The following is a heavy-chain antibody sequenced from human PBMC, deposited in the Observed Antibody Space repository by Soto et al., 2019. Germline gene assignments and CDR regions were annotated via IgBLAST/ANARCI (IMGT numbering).Heavy chain of an antibody. V-gene: IGHV3-23*01. CDR2: ISGSGGTT. CDR3: AKDSESVARTYLDS. J-gene: IGHJ4*02. Sequence: PGGSLRLACAASGFTFSSYGMSWVRQAPGRGLEWVSGISGSGGTTDYADSVKGRFTISRDNSKDTLYLQMNSLRAEDTAVYYCAKDSESVARTYLDSCGRGT. D-gene: IGHD3-10*01. CDR1: GFTFSSYG.